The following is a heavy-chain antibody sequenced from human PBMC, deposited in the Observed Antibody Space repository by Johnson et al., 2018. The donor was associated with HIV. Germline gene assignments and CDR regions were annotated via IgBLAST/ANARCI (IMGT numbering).Heavy chain of an antibody. Sequence: QVQLVESGGGLVQPGRSLRLSCVGSGFTFSSFGMHWVRQAPGKGLEWVAVISYDGSNKYYADSVKGRFTISRDNSKNTLYLQVNSLKTEDTAVYYCARSPASRVGDSFAFDIWGQGTMVTVSS. CDR2: ISYDGSNK. CDR3: ARSPASRVGDSFAFDI. D-gene: IGHD2-21*02. V-gene: IGHV3-30*03. CDR1: GFTFSSFG. J-gene: IGHJ3*02.